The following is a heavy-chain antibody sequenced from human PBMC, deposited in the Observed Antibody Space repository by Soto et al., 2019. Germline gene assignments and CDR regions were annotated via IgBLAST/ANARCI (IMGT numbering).Heavy chain of an antibody. D-gene: IGHD3-10*01. Sequence: GGSLRLSCAASGFTFSSYGMHWVRQAPGKGLEWVAVIWYDGSNKYYADSVKGRFTISRDNSKNTLYLQMNSLRAEDTAVYYCARGHVLLWFGEIPGYFDYWGQGTLVTVSS. J-gene: IGHJ4*02. CDR1: GFTFSSYG. V-gene: IGHV3-33*01. CDR3: ARGHVLLWFGEIPGYFDY. CDR2: IWYDGSNK.